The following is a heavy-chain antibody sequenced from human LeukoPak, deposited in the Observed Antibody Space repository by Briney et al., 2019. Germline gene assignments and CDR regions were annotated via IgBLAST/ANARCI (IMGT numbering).Heavy chain of an antibody. Sequence: GGSLRLSCAASGFTFSSYAMSWVRQAPGKGLEWVSAISGSGGSTYYADSVKGRFTISRDNSKNTLYLQMNSLRAEDTAVYYCAKGLVPAFWELLAPTFDYWGQGTLVTVSS. CDR1: GFTFSSYA. CDR3: AKGLVPAFWELLAPTFDY. D-gene: IGHD1-26*01. J-gene: IGHJ4*02. CDR2: ISGSGGST. V-gene: IGHV3-23*01.